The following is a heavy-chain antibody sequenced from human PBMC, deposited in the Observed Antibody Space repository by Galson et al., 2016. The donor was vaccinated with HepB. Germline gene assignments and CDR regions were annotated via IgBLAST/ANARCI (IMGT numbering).Heavy chain of an antibody. V-gene: IGHV1-69*13. Sequence: SVKVSCKASGGTFNSYAISWVRQAPGQGLEWMGGIIPLFGTANYAQKFQGRVTITADESTSTVYMELSSLRFEDTAVYYCARRKFSSSWFDYWCQGTLVTVSS. CDR2: IIPLFGTA. J-gene: IGHJ4*02. CDR3: ARRKFSSSWFDY. CDR1: GGTFNSYA. D-gene: IGHD6-13*01.